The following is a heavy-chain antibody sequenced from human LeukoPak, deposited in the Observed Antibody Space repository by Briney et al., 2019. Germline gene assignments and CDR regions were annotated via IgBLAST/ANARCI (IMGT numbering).Heavy chain of an antibody. V-gene: IGHV3-30*04. J-gene: IGHJ4*02. CDR1: GFTFSSYV. CDR2: ISYDGSNE. CDR3: ARDKGTLYLSSFDY. D-gene: IGHD2-8*01. Sequence: QSGGPLRLSCAASGFTFSSYVMHWVRQAPGKGLEWVAIISYDGSNEYYADSVKGRFTISRDNSKNTLYLQMNSLRAADTAVYYCARDKGTLYLSSFDYWGQGTLVTVSS.